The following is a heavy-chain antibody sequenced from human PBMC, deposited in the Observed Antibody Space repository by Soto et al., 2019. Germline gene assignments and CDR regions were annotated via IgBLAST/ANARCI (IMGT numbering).Heavy chain of an antibody. CDR1: GFSLSTSGVG. CDR2: IYLNYDK. Sequence: SGPPLVNPTQTLTLTCTFSGFSLSTSGVGVGWIRQPPGKALEWLALIYLNYDKRYSPSLKSRLTITKDTSKNQVVLTMTNMDPVDTATYYCAHVVAVNNWFDPWGQGTLVTVSS. CDR3: AHVVAVNNWFDP. V-gene: IGHV2-5*01. D-gene: IGHD2-15*01. J-gene: IGHJ5*02.